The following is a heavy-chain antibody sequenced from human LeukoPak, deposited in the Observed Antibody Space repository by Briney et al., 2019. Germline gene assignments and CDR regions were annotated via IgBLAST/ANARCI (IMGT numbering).Heavy chain of an antibody. Sequence: GGSLRLSCAASGFTFSSYWMHWVRQAPGKGLVWVSRINSDGSSTSYADSVKGRFTISRDNAKNTLYLQMNSLRAEDTAVYYCAKESNGGAFDIWGQGTMVTVSS. V-gene: IGHV3-74*01. CDR3: AKESNGGAFDI. CDR2: INSDGSST. J-gene: IGHJ3*02. D-gene: IGHD7-27*01. CDR1: GFTFSSYW.